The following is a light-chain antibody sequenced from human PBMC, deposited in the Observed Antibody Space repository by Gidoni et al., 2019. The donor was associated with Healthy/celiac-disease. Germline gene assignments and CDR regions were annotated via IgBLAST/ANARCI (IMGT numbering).Light chain of an antibody. CDR2: VDS. J-gene: IGLJ3*02. CDR1: NIGSKS. V-gene: IGLV3-21*02. Sequence: SYVLTPPPSVSVAPGQTARITCGGKNIGSKSLHWYQQKPGQAPVLVVYVDSDRPSGIPERFSGSNSGNTATLTISRVEAGDEADYYCQVWDSSSDHPVFGGGTKLTVL. CDR3: QVWDSSSDHPV.